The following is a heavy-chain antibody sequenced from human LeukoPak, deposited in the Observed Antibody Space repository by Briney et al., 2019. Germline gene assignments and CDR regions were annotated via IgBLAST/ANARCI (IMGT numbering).Heavy chain of an antibody. V-gene: IGHV4-34*01. CDR1: GGSISGYY. CDR2: IHYTGGT. CDR3: ARGNILSGYCFDF. J-gene: IGHJ4*02. Sequence: SETLSLTCAVYGGSISGYYWSWIRQPPGKGLEWVEEIHYTGGTSYNPSLKSRATISIDTSKNQLSLKLSSVTAADTAVYYCARGNILSGYCFDFWAREPWSPSPQ. D-gene: IGHD3-9*01.